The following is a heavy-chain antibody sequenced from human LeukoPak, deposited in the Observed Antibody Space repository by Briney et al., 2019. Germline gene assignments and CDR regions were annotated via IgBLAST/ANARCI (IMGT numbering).Heavy chain of an antibody. J-gene: IGHJ4*02. CDR1: GFTFDDYA. CDR3: AKEDYSSSWYALDY. V-gene: IGHV3-43*02. D-gene: IGHD6-13*01. CDR2: NSGDGGSI. Sequence: PGGSLRLSCAASGFTFDDYAIYWVRQGPGKGLEWVSLNSGDGGSIYYADSVKGRFTISRDNSKNSLYLQMNSLRTEDTALYYCAKEDYSSSWYALDYWGQGTLVTVSS.